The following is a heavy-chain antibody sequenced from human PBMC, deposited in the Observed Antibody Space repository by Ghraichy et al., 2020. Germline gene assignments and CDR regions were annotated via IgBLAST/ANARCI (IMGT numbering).Heavy chain of an antibody. CDR3: ARGDPTGFGELLYNLDY. D-gene: IGHD3-10*01. CDR2: INPNSGGT. Sequence: ASVKVSCKASGYTFTGYYMHWVRQAPGQGLEWMGWINPNSGGTNYAQKFQGRVTMTRDTSISTAYMELSRLRSDDTAVYYCARGDPTGFGELLYNLDYWGQGTLVTVSS. V-gene: IGHV1-2*02. CDR1: GYTFTGYY. J-gene: IGHJ4*02.